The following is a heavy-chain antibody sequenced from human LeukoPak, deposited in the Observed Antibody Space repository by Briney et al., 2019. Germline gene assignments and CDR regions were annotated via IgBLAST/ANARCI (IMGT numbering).Heavy chain of an antibody. D-gene: IGHD6-13*01. J-gene: IGHJ5*02. CDR3: ARATAAGLFDP. CDR2: MNPNSGNT. CDR1: GYIFNNYA. Sequence: ASVKVSCKASGYIFNNYAMNWVRQVPGQGPEWVGWMNPNSGNTGYAQKFQGRVTITRNTSISTAYMELSSLRSEDTAVYYCARATAAGLFDPWGQGTLVTVSS. V-gene: IGHV1-8*03.